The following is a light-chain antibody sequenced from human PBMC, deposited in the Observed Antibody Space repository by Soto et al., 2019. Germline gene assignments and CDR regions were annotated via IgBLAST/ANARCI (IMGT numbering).Light chain of an antibody. CDR1: QSVSSN. Sequence: EIVMTQSPATRSVSPGERATLSCRASQSVSSNLAWYQQKPGQAPRLLICGASTRATGIPARFSGSGSGTEYTLTLSSLQSADFAVYYCQQYNNWPRGYTYGQGTKLEIK. V-gene: IGKV3-15*01. CDR3: QQYNNWPRGYT. J-gene: IGKJ2*01. CDR2: GAS.